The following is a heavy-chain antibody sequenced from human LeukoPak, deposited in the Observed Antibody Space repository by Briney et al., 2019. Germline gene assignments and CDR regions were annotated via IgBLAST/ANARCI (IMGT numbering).Heavy chain of an antibody. CDR3: AKDINTMKSPTMDV. CDR1: GFTFDDYN. D-gene: IGHD3-3*01. J-gene: IGHJ6*02. CDR2: ISWDGGTA. Sequence: PGGSLRLSCAASGFTFDDYNMHWVRQAPGKGLEWVSLISWDGGTAYYADSVKGRFTISRDNSKNSLYLQMNSLRTEDTAFYYCAKDINTMKSPTMDVWGQGTTVTVSS. V-gene: IGHV3-43*01.